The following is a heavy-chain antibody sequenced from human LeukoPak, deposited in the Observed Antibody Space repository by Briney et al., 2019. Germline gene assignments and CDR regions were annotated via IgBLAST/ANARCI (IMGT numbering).Heavy chain of an antibody. CDR1: GDSLSTYY. CDR3: ARCSGNGYDYSWLDP. Sequence: PSETLSLTCTVSGDSLSTYYWSWIRQPAGKGLEWIGRIYSSGSTNYNPSLKGRVTMSVDTSKNQFSLKLSSVTAADTAVYYCARCSGNGYDYSWLDPWGQGTLVTVSS. D-gene: IGHD5-12*01. J-gene: IGHJ5*02. CDR2: IYSSGST. V-gene: IGHV4-4*07.